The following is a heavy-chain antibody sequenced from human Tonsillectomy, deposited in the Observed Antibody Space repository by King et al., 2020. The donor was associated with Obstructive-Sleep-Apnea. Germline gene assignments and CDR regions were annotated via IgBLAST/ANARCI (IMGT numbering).Heavy chain of an antibody. V-gene: IGHV5-51*01. CDR2: IYPGDSDT. CDR1: GYSFTSYW. CDR3: ARQPVEMATTTGYFDY. J-gene: IGHJ4*02. D-gene: IGHD5-24*01. Sequence: QLVQSGAEVKKPGESLKISCKGSGYSFTSYWIGWVRQMPGKGLEWMGIIYPGDSDTRYSPSFQGQVTISADKSISTAYLQWSSLKASDTAMYYCARQPVEMATTTGYFDYWGQGTLVTVSS.